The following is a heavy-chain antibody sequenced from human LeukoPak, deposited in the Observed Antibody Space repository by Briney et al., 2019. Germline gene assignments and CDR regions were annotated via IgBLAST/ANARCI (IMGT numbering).Heavy chain of an antibody. V-gene: IGHV3-11*01. CDR2: ISSSGSTI. CDR3: ARESSRGPSTYFDY. Sequence: GGSLRLSCAASGFTFSDYYMSWIRQAPGKGLEWVSYISSSGSTIYYADSVKGRFTISRDNAKNSLYLQMNSLRAEDTAVYYCARESSRGPSTYFDYWGQGTLVTVSS. D-gene: IGHD3-16*02. J-gene: IGHJ4*02. CDR1: GFTFSDYY.